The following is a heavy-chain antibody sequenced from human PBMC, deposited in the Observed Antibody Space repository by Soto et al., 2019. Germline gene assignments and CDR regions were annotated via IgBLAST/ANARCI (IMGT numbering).Heavy chain of an antibody. D-gene: IGHD3-10*01. CDR1: GGTFGSYA. CDR2: IIPVFGTT. Sequence: QVRLVQSGSDMKRPGSSVKVSCKASGGTFGSYAITWVRQAPGQGLEWMGGIIPVFGTTSYAQKFQARVMITADESSSTAYMELSSLRSEDTAIYYCARASGSMFRGVVQLGGWFDPWGQGTLVTVSS. CDR3: ARASGSMFRGVVQLGGWFDP. J-gene: IGHJ5*02. V-gene: IGHV1-69*01.